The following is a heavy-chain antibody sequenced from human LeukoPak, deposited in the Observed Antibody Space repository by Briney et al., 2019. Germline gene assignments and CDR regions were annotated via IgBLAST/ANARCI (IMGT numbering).Heavy chain of an antibody. J-gene: IGHJ4*02. Sequence: ASVKVSCKASGYTFTGYYMHWVRQAPGRGLEWMGWINPNSGGTNYAQKFQGRVTMTRDTSISTAYMELSRLRSDDTAVYYCARGLYYYDSSGYSHFDYWGQGTLVTVSS. CDR3: ARGLYYYDSSGYSHFDY. CDR1: GYTFTGYY. CDR2: INPNSGGT. D-gene: IGHD3-22*01. V-gene: IGHV1-2*02.